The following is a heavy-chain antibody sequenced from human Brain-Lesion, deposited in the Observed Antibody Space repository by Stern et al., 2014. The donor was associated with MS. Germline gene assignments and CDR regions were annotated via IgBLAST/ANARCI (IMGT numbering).Heavy chain of an antibody. D-gene: IGHD3-22*01. CDR1: YDSISSYY. V-gene: IGHV4-59*01. J-gene: IGHJ4*02. Sequence: VQLLESGPGLVKPSETLSLTCTVSYDSISSYYWTWLRQPPGKGLEWIGYINYRRNPNYNPALKSRVTISVDPSKNQFSLKLTSVTAADTAVYYCARAFSDYHDSTPGYWGQGTLVTVSS. CDR2: INYRRNP. CDR3: ARAFSDYHDSTPGY.